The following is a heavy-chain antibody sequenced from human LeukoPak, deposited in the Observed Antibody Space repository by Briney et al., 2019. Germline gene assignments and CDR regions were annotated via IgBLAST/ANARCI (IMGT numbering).Heavy chain of an antibody. Sequence: GGSLRLSCAASGFTFSSYWMHWVRQAPGEGLVWVSRIHTDGSNTNYADFVKGRFTISRDNAKNTLHLQMNSLRAEDTAVYYCARALTRDALDLWGQGTMVTVSS. J-gene: IGHJ3*01. CDR2: IHTDGSNT. CDR1: GFTFSSYW. V-gene: IGHV3-74*01. CDR3: ARALTRDALDL.